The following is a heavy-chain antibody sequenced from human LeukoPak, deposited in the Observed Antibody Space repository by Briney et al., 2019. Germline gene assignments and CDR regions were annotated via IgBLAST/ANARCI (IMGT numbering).Heavy chain of an antibody. J-gene: IGHJ4*02. D-gene: IGHD1-26*01. V-gene: IGHV3-48*02. CDR3: ARNPAGIGDH. Sequence: PGGSLRLSCAASGFTFSTYNMNWVRQAPGKGLEWVSFISSGSEIIYYADSAKGRFTVSRDNAKNSLYLQMNSLRDEDTAVYYCARNPAGIGDHLGQGTLVTVSS. CDR2: ISSGSEII. CDR1: GFTFSTYN.